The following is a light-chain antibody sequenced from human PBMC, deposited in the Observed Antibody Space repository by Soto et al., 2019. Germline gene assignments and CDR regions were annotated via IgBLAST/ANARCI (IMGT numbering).Light chain of an antibody. J-gene: IGLJ3*02. V-gene: IGLV2-8*01. CDR1: SSDVGHYNY. CDR3: SSYGGSNNLV. Sequence: QSVLTQPPSASGSPGQSVTISCTGTSSDVGHYNYVSWYQQQPGKAPKLMIYEVSKRPSGVPDRFSGSKSGNTASLTVSGLQAEDEADYYCSSYGGSNNLVFGGGTQLTVL. CDR2: EVS.